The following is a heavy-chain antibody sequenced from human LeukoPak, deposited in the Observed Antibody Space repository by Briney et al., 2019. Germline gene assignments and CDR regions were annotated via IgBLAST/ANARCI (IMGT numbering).Heavy chain of an antibody. CDR2: IYYSGST. V-gene: IGHV4-59*01. Sequence: SETLSLTCTVSGDSLRRYYWSWIRQPPGKGLEWIGYIYYSGSTNYNPSLKSRVTISVDTSKNQFSLKLSCVIAADTAVYYCERMPRYSYGTLDYWGQGTLVTVSS. CDR1: GDSLRRYY. CDR3: ERMPRYSYGTLDY. D-gene: IGHD5-18*01. J-gene: IGHJ4*02.